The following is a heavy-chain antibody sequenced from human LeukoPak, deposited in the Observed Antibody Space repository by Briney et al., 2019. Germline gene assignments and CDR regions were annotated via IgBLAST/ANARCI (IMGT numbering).Heavy chain of an antibody. CDR3: AKDEDTAIGN. CDR2: ISWNGGSI. D-gene: IGHD5-18*01. J-gene: IGHJ4*02. V-gene: IGHV3-9*03. Sequence: GRSLRLSCAASGFTFDDYAMHWVRQAPGKGLEWVSGISWNGGSIGYADSVKGRFTISRDNAKNSLYLQMNSLRAEDMALYYCAKDEDTAIGNWGQGTLVTVSS. CDR1: GFTFDDYA.